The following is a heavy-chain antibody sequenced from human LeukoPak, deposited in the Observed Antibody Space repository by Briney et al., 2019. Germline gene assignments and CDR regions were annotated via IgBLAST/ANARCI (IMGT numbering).Heavy chain of an antibody. J-gene: IGHJ4*02. D-gene: IGHD3-10*01. V-gene: IGHV1-3*01. CDR3: ARVQFYGSGSYALDY. Sequence: ASVNVSCKASGYTFTSYAMHWVRQAPGQRLEWMGWINAGNGNTKYSQKFQGRVTITRDTSASTAYMELSSLRSEDTAAYYCARVQFYGSGSYALDYWGQGTLVTVSS. CDR1: GYTFTSYA. CDR2: INAGNGNT.